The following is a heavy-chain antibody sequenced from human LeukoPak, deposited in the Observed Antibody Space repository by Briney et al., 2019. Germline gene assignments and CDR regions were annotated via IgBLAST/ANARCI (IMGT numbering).Heavy chain of an antibody. CDR1: GGSFSGYY. D-gene: IGHD6-13*01. J-gene: IGHJ4*02. CDR2: INHSGST. CDR3: ARVGPYSSSWFFDY. V-gene: IGHV4-34*01. Sequence: SETLSLTCAVYGGSFSGYYWSWIRQPPGKGVEWIGEINHSGSTNYNPSLKSRVTISVDTSKNQFSLKLSSVTAADTAVYYCARVGPYSSSWFFDYWGQGTLVTVSS.